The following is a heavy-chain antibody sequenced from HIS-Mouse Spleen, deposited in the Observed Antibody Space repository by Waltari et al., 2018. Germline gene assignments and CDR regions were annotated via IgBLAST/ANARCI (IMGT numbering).Heavy chain of an antibody. CDR1: GFTFSDYY. J-gene: IGHJ4*02. D-gene: IGHD5-18*01. Sequence: QVQLVESGGGLVKPGGSLRLSCDASGFTFSDYYMHWNRPAPGKGLEWVSYISSSGSTIYYADSVKGRFTISRDNAKNSLYLQMNSLRAEDTAVYYCARDSVIQGPFYSYGYYFDYWGQGTLVTVSS. CDR3: ARDSVIQGPFYSYGYYFDY. V-gene: IGHV3-11*01. CDR2: ISSSGSTI.